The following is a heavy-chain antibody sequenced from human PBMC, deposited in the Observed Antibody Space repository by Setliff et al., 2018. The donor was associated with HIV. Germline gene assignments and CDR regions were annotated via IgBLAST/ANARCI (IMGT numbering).Heavy chain of an antibody. CDR2: IYYSGST. D-gene: IGHD3-22*01. CDR3: ARRVVITTGSYYFDY. V-gene: IGHV4-39*01. J-gene: IGHJ4*02. Sequence: SETLSLTCTVSGGSISSITHYWGWIRQPPGKGLEWIGSIYYSGSTYYGPSLKSRVTISVDTSKNQFSLKLSSVTPADTAVYYCARRVVITTGSYYFDYWGQGTLVTVSS. CDR1: GGSISSITHY.